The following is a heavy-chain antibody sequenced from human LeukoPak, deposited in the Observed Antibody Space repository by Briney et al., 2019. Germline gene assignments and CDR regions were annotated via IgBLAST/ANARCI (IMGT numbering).Heavy chain of an antibody. Sequence: GESLKISCQDSGYNFTSYWIGWVRQMPGKGLEWMGIIYPGDSDTRYSPSFQGQVTISADKSISTAYLQWSSLKASDTAMYYCARLRGDFWSGRNWFDPWGQGTLVTVSS. J-gene: IGHJ5*02. D-gene: IGHD3-3*01. CDR1: GYNFTSYW. CDR2: IYPGDSDT. V-gene: IGHV5-51*01. CDR3: ARLRGDFWSGRNWFDP.